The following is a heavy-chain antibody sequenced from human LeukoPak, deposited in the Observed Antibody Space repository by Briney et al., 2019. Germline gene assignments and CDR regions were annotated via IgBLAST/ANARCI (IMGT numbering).Heavy chain of an antibody. CDR1: GYTFTSYG. Sequence: ASVKVSCKASGYTFTSYGISWVRQAPGQGLEWMGWISAYNGNTNYAQKLQGRVTMTTDTSTSTAYMELRSLRSDDTAVYYCARDYRGYSYGYWYFDLWGRGTPVTVSS. CDR3: ARDYRGYSYGYWYFDL. V-gene: IGHV1-18*01. D-gene: IGHD5-18*01. CDR2: ISAYNGNT. J-gene: IGHJ2*01.